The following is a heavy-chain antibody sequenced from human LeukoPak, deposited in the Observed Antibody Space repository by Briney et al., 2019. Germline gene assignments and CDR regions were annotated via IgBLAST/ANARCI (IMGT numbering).Heavy chain of an antibody. V-gene: IGHV4-38-2*01. CDR3: ARAKGSGWYPVDY. CDR1: GYSISSGYY. J-gene: IGHJ4*02. Sequence: SETLSLTCAVSGYSISSGYYWGWIRQPPGKGLEWIGRIYHSGSTYYNPSLKSRVTISVDTSKNQFSLKLSSVTAADTAVYYCARAKGSGWYPVDYWGQGTLVTVSS. D-gene: IGHD6-19*01. CDR2: IYHSGST.